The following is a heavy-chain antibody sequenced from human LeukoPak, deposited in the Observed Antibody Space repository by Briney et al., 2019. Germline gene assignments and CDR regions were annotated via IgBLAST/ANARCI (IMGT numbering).Heavy chain of an antibody. CDR1: GFTFRSYW. CDR3: ARAAHCDFWSGCNFDY. D-gene: IGHD3-3*01. V-gene: IGHV3-7*01. Sequence: PGGSLRLSCAASGFTFRSYWMSWVRQAPGKGLEWVANINQGGSVKYYVDSVKGRFTISRDDAKNSLYVQMNSLRDEDTAVYYCARAAHCDFWSGCNFDYWGQGTLVTVPS. CDR2: INQGGSVK. J-gene: IGHJ4*02.